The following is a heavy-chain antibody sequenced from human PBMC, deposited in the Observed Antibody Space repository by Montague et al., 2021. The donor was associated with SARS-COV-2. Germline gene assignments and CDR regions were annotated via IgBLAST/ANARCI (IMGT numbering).Heavy chain of an antibody. J-gene: IGHJ5*02. CDR1: GDSISTYY. V-gene: IGHV4-59*01. D-gene: IGHD3-22*01. CDR2: VYYSGST. CDR3: ARADRRDITTNYNSNCEGMDL. Sequence: SETLSLTCTVSGDSISTYYWTWIRQPPGKGLEWIGYVYYSGSTKYNPSLKSRVTISVDTSKNQFSLNLSSVTAADTAVYYCARADRRDITTNYNSNCEGMDLWGQGTLVTVSS.